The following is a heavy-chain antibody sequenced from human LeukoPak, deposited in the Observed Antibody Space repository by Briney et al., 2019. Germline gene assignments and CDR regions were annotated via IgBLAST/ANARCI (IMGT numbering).Heavy chain of an antibody. CDR1: GGSISSYY. J-gene: IGHJ2*01. D-gene: IGHD3-10*01. V-gene: IGHV4-59*12. CDR3: ARRTRVGWYLDL. CDR2: IYYSGST. Sequence: SETLSLTCTVSGGSISSYYWSWIRQPPGKGLEWIGYIYYSGSTYYNPSLKSRVTISVDTSKKQFSLKSNSVTAADTAVYYCARRTRVGWYLDLWGRGTLVTASS.